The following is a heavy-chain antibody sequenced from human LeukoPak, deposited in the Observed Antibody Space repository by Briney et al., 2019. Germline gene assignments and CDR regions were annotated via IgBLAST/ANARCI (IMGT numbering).Heavy chain of an antibody. V-gene: IGHV1-2*02. CDR3: ARDSGYSYGTHDY. D-gene: IGHD5-18*01. CDR2: INPNSGGT. CDR1: GYTFTGYY. Sequence: ASVKVSCKASGYTFTGYYMHWVRQAPGQGLEWMGWINPNSGGTNYAQKFQGRVTMTRDTSISTAYIELSRLRSDDTAVYYCARDSGYSYGTHDYWGQGTLVTVSS. J-gene: IGHJ4*02.